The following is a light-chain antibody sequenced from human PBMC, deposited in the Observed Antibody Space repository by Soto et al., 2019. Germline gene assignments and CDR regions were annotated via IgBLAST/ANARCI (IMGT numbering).Light chain of an antibody. CDR2: DAS. V-gene: IGKV3-11*01. CDR1: QSVSSS. Sequence: EILLTQSPATLSLSPGERATLSCRASQSVSSSLAWYQQKPGQAPRLLIYDASTRATGIPGRFSGSGSGTDFTLTISNLEPEDFAVYYCQQGSTWPWTFGQGAKVEIK. J-gene: IGKJ1*01. CDR3: QQGSTWPWT.